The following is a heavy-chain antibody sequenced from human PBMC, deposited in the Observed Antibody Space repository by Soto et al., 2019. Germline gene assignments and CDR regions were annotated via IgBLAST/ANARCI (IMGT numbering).Heavy chain of an antibody. J-gene: IGHJ5*02. CDR2: INPISGDT. V-gene: IGHV1-2*04. CDR3: ARDYGAAAGTSLNWFDP. CDR1: GYVFTGYY. Sequence: QVQLVQSGAEVKKPGASVKVSCKSSGYVFTGYYMHWVRQAPGQGLEWLGWINPISGDTKYAQKFQGWVTMTRDTSSNTVYMELTRLRSDDTAVYYGARDYGAAAGTSLNWFDPWGQGTLVTVSS. D-gene: IGHD6-13*01.